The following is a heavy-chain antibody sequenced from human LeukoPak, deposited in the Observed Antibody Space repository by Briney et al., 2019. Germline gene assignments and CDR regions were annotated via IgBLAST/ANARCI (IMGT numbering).Heavy chain of an antibody. D-gene: IGHD2-2*01. CDR3: ANLGSPM. CDR1: GFTFSNYW. Sequence: GGSLRLSCAASGFTFSNYWMNWVRQAPGKGLEWVANMNQDASKIYYVDSVKGRFTISRDNAKNSLYLQMNSLRAEDTAVYYCANLGSPMWGRGTLVTVSS. V-gene: IGHV3-7*03. J-gene: IGHJ4*02. CDR2: MNQDASKI.